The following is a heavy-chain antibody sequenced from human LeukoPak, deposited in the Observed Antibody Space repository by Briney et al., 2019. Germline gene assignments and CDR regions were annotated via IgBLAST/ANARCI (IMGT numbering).Heavy chain of an antibody. D-gene: IGHD6-19*01. CDR1: SGSISSYY. V-gene: IGHV4-59*01. CDR2: IYSGST. J-gene: IGHJ4*02. Sequence: SETLSLACTVSSGSISSYYWSAIRQPPGKGLEWIGYIYSGSTNYHPSLKSRLTISVDTSKNQFSLKLSSVTAADTAVYYCAREGSGWDPFDYWGQGTLVTVSS. CDR3: AREGSGWDPFDY.